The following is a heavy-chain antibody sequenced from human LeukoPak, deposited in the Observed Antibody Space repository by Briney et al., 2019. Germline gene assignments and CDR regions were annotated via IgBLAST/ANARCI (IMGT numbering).Heavy chain of an antibody. Sequence: GGSLRLSCAASGFTFSSYGMHWVRQAPGKGLEWVAFIRYDGSNKYYADSVKGRFTISRDNSKNTLYLQMNSLRAEDTAVYYCAKDGTEITIFGVVPGAFDIWGQGTMDTVSS. CDR2: IRYDGSNK. J-gene: IGHJ3*02. CDR3: AKDGTEITIFGVVPGAFDI. D-gene: IGHD3-3*01. CDR1: GFTFSSYG. V-gene: IGHV3-30*02.